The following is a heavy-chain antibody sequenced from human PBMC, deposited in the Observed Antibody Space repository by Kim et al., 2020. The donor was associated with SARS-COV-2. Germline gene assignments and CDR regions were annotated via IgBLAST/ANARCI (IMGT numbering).Heavy chain of an antibody. CDR3: VKESSDGPYASFGVDV. D-gene: IGHD2-21*02. CDR1: EFTFKKYA. CDR2: ISGSGGVT. Sequence: GGSLRLSCAASEFTFKKYAMSWVRQAPGKGLEWVSGISGSGGVTYYADSVKGRFSISRDNSKNTLYLQMNSLSAEDTAVYYCVKESSDGPYASFGVDVWGGGPADTVST. J-gene: IGHJ6*04. V-gene: IGHV3-23*01.